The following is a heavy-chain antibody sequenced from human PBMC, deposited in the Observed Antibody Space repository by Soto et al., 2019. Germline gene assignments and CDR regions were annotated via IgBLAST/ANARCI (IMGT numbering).Heavy chain of an antibody. CDR3: ARHNYGSGSTYFDY. Sequence: SETLSLTCTVSCGSISSYYWCCIGKPPGKVLECIGYIYYSGSTNYNPSIKSRVTISVDTSKNQFSLKLNSMTAADTAVYYCARHNYGSGSTYFDYWGQGTLVTVS. CDR1: CGSISSYY. J-gene: IGHJ4*02. V-gene: IGHV4-59*08. CDR2: IYYSGST. D-gene: IGHD3-10*01.